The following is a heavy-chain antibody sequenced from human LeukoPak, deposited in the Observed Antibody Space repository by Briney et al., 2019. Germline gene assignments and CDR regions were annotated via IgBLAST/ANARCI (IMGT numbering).Heavy chain of an antibody. CDR3: AKERQAGDYFTSDY. J-gene: IGHJ4*02. CDR2: ISGSGGST. CDR1: GFTFGDYA. D-gene: IGHD4-17*01. V-gene: IGHV3-23*01. Sequence: SGGSLRLSCTASGFTFGDYALSWVRQAPGKGLEWVSAISGSGGSTYYADSVKGRFTISRDNSKNTQYLQMNSLRAEDTAIYYCAKERQAGDYFTSDYWGLGTLVTVSS.